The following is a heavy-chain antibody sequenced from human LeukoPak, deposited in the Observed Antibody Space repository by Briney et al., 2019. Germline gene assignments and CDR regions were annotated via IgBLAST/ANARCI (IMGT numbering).Heavy chain of an antibody. CDR2: ISSSSSTI. J-gene: IGHJ4*02. Sequence: PGGSLRLSCAASGFTFSSYSMNWVRQAPGKGLEWVSYISSSSSTIYYADSVKGRFTISRDNAKNSLYLQMNSLRAEDTALYHCARDIGSGSYYNPVDYWGQGTLVTVSS. CDR1: GFTFSSYS. V-gene: IGHV3-48*01. D-gene: IGHD3-10*01. CDR3: ARDIGSGSYYNPVDY.